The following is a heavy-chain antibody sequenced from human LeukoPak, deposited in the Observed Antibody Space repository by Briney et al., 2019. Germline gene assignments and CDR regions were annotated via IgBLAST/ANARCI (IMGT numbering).Heavy chain of an antibody. V-gene: IGHV1-24*01. CDR2: FDPEDGET. D-gene: IGHD1-14*01. J-gene: IGHJ4*02. CDR3: AKGTGFSRFDY. CDR1: GYTLTELS. Sequence: ASVKVSCKVSGYTLTELSMHWVRQAPGKGLEWMGGFDPEDGETIYAQKFQGRVTITADKSTSTAYMELSSLRSEDTAVYYCAKGTGFSRFDYWGQGTLVTVSS.